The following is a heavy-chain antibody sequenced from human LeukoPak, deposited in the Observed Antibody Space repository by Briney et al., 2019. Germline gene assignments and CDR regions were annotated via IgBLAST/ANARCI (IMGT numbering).Heavy chain of an antibody. Sequence: SETLSLTCTVSGGSISSSSYYWGWIRQPPGKGLEWIGSIYYSGSTYYNPSLKSRVTISVDTSKNQFSLKLSSVTAADTAVYYCARFRTVVYYFDYWGQGTLVTVSS. CDR1: GGSISSSSYY. D-gene: IGHD3-22*01. CDR3: ARFRTVVYYFDY. V-gene: IGHV4-39*07. J-gene: IGHJ4*02. CDR2: IYYSGST.